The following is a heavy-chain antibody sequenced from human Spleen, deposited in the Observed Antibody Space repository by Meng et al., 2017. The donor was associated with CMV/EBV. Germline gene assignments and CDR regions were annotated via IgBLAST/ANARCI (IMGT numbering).Heavy chain of an antibody. J-gene: IGHJ4*02. CDR3: ARHGSGWVGGQQRNLGLDY. V-gene: IGHV5-51*01. CDR2: IYPGDSDI. D-gene: IGHD3-10*01. CDR1: FNSYW. Sequence: FNSYWIAWVRQMPGKGLEWMGIIYPGDSDIRYSPSFQGQVTISADKSMSTAYLQWSSLKASDTAMHYCARHGSGWVGGQQRNLGLDYWGQGALVTVSS.